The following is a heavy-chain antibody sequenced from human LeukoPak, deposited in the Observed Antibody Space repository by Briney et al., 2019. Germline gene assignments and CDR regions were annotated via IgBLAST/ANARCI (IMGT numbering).Heavy chain of an antibody. CDR1: GGSINSYY. CDR3: ARGYSSSYYGFDY. CDR2: IYYSGST. J-gene: IGHJ4*02. V-gene: IGHV4-59*01. D-gene: IGHD6-13*01. Sequence: SETPSLTCTVSGGSINSYYWSWIRQPPGKGLEWIGYIYYSGSTNYNPSLKSRVTISVDTSKNQFSLKLSSVTAADTAVYYCARGYSSSYYGFDYWGQGTLVTVSS.